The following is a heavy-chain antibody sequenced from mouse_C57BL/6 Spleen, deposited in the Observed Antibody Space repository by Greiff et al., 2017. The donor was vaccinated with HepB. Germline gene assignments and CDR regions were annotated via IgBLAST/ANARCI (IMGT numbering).Heavy chain of an antibody. V-gene: IGHV1-64*01. CDR2: IHPNSGST. CDR3: ARSGYDLLDY. CDR1: GYTFTSYW. J-gene: IGHJ2*01. Sequence: VQLQQPGAELVKPGASVKLSCKASGYTFTSYWMHWVKQRPGQGLEWIGMIHPNSGSTNYNEKFKSKATLTVDKSSSPAYMQLSSLTSEDSAVYYCARSGYDLLDYWGQGTTLTVSS. D-gene: IGHD1-2*01.